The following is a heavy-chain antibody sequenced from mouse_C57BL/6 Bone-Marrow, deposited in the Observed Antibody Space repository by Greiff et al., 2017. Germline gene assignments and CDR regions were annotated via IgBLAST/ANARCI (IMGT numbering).Heavy chain of an antibody. V-gene: IGHV1-81*01. CDR2: IYPRSGNT. Sequence: VQLQQSGAELARPGASVKLSCKASGYTFTSYGISWVKQRTGQGLEWIGEIYPRSGNTYYNEKFKGKATLTADKSSSTAYMELRSLTSEDSAVYFCARLGRGFAYWGQGTLVTVSA. CDR1: GYTFTSYG. J-gene: IGHJ3*01. CDR3: ARLGRGFAY. D-gene: IGHD4-1*01.